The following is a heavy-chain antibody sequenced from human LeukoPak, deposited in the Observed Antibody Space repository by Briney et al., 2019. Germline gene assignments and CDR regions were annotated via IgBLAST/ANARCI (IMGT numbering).Heavy chain of an antibody. D-gene: IGHD1-26*01. CDR3: ARTWEEYYFDY. CDR2: ISYDGSNK. Sequence: GRSLRLSCAASGFTFSSYAMHWVRQAPGKGLEWVAVISYDGSNKYYADSVKGRFTISRDNSKNTPYLQMNSLRAEDTAVYYCARTWEEYYFDYWGQGTLVTVSS. V-gene: IGHV3-30*04. CDR1: GFTFSSYA. J-gene: IGHJ4*02.